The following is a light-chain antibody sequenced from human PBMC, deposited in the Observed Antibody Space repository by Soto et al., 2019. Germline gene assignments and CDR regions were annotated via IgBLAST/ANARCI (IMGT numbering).Light chain of an antibody. CDR2: EGS. Sequence: QSVLTQPGSVSGSPGQSITISCTGTSSDVGSYNLVSWYQQHPGKAPKLMIYEGSKRPSGVSNRFSGSKSGNTASLTISGLQAEDEADYYCFSYAGSSTDVFGTGTKVTLL. CDR3: FSYAGSSTDV. CDR1: SSDVGSYNL. J-gene: IGLJ1*01. V-gene: IGLV2-23*01.